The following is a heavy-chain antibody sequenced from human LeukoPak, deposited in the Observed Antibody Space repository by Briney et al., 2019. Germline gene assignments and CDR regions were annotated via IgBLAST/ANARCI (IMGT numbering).Heavy chain of an antibody. J-gene: IGHJ4*02. D-gene: IGHD2-21*02. CDR2: ISSSSSTI. Sequence: GGSLRLSCAAPGFTFSTYSMNWVRQAPGKGLEWVSYISSSSSTIYYADSVKGRFTISRDNAKNSLYLQMNSLRAEDTAVYYCARAPRAGDWSFDYWGQGTLVTVTS. CDR3: ARAPRAGDWSFDY. CDR1: GFTFSTYS. V-gene: IGHV3-48*01.